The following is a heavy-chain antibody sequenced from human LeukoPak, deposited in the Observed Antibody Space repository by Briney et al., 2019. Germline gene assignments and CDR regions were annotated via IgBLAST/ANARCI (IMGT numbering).Heavy chain of an antibody. CDR1: GFTFSSNA. D-gene: IGHD3-10*01. CDR2: ISDSGGRT. Sequence: GGSLRLSCAASGFTFSSNAMSWVRQAPGKGLEWVSSISDSGGRTYYADSVKGRSTISRDNSKNTLYLQMNSLRADDTAVYYCAKGGGSDFDYWGQGTLVTVSS. J-gene: IGHJ4*02. V-gene: IGHV3-23*01. CDR3: AKGGGSDFDY.